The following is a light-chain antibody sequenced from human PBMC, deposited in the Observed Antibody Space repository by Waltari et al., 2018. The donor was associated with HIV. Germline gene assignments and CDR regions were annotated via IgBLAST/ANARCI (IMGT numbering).Light chain of an antibody. J-gene: IGLJ1*01. V-gene: IGLV2-14*03. Sequence: QSALTQPASVSASPGQSITISCTGTSSDVGGYNYVSWYRQHPGEAPNVIIYEVNRRPSGVSNRLTASKSGNTASLAISGLQPEDEADYFCSSYTSSSTHVFGPGTKVTVL. CDR3: SSYTSSSTHV. CDR1: SSDVGGYNY. CDR2: EVN.